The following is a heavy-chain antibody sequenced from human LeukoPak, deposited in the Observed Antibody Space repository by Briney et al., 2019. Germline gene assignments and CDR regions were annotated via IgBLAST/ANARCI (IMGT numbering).Heavy chain of an antibody. D-gene: IGHD6-19*01. CDR2: ISWNSGSI. J-gene: IGHJ3*02. CDR3: AKDKGYSSGHYAFDI. Sequence: GGSLRLSCAASGFTFSTYWMHWVRQAPGKGLEWVSGISWNSGSIGYADSVKGRFTISRDNAKNSLYLQMNSLRAEDTALYYCAKDKGYSSGHYAFDIWGQGTMVTVSS. V-gene: IGHV3-9*01. CDR1: GFTFSTYW.